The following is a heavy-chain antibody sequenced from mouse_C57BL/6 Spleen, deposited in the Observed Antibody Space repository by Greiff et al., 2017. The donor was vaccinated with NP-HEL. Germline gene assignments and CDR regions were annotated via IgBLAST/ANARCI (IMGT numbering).Heavy chain of an antibody. J-gene: IGHJ3*01. Sequence: QVQLQQSGAELVKPGASVKLSCKASGYTFTSYWMHWVKQRPGQGLEWIGMIHPNSGSTNYNEKFKSKATLTVDKSSSTAYMQLSSLTSEDSAVYDCARTPPLYDYDGGFAYWGQGTLVTVSA. D-gene: IGHD2-4*01. V-gene: IGHV1-64*01. CDR3: ARTPPLYDYDGGFAY. CDR2: IHPNSGST. CDR1: GYTFTSYW.